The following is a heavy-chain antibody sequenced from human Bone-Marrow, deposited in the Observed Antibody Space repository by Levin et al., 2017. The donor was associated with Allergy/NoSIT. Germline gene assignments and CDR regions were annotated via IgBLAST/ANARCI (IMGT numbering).Heavy chain of an antibody. J-gene: IGHJ4*02. V-gene: IGHV3-23*01. D-gene: IGHD2-21*02. CDR1: RFTFSRYA. CDR2: ISGTGDNP. Sequence: ETLSLTCAASRFTFSRYAMSWVRQAPGKGLEWVSAISGTGDNPYYADSVKGRFTISKDNSKNTLYLQMNSLRAEDTAVYYCAKLHCGCDCYRGYYFDFWGQGTLVTVSS. CDR3: AKLHCGCDCYRGYYFDF.